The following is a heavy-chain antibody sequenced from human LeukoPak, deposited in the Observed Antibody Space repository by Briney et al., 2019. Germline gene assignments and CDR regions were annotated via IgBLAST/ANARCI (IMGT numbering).Heavy chain of an antibody. D-gene: IGHD2-2*01. V-gene: IGHV4-39*07. J-gene: IGHJ6*02. CDR2: IYYRGTT. CDR3: ARVPAAPRLYMDV. CDR1: GGSNY. Sequence: SETLSLTCTVSGGSNYWGWIRQPPGKGLEWIGSIYYRGTTYYNPSLKSRVTISVDTSKNQFSLRLNSVTAADTAVYYCARVPAAPRLYMDVWGQGTTVIVSS.